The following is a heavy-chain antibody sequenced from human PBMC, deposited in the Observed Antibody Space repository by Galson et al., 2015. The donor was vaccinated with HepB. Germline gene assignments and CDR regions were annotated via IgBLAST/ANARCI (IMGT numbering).Heavy chain of an antibody. J-gene: IGHJ6*02. D-gene: IGHD1-1*01. Sequence: SLRLSCAASGFTFSNAWMSWVRQAPGKGLEWVGRIKSKTDGGTTDYAAPVRGRFTISRDDSKNTLYLQMNSLKTEDTAVYYCTTLRFLQPASVYYYYGMDVWGQGTTVTVSS. CDR3: TTLRFLQPASVYYYYGMDV. CDR2: IKSKTDGGTT. CDR1: GFTFSNAW. V-gene: IGHV3-15*01.